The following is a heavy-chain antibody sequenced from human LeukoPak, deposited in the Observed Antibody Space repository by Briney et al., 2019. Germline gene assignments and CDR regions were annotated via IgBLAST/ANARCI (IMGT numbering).Heavy chain of an antibody. J-gene: IGHJ5*02. V-gene: IGHV3-23*01. Sequence: GGSLRLSCAASRFPFSSYVMNSVRQAPGKGLEWGSSISGEGATTNRAESVEGRFTISRDNAKNTFYLVKSNLGAADTAAFYCARSFRPFSSATWFLSSVSWGAGTLVTVSS. CDR3: ARSFRPFSSATWFLSSVS. CDR1: RFPFSSYV. CDR2: ISGEGATT. D-gene: IGHD6-25*01.